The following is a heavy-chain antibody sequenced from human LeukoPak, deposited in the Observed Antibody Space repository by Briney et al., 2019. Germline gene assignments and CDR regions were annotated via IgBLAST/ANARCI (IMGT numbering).Heavy chain of an antibody. CDR1: GYSFTSYW. V-gene: IGHV5-51*01. Sequence: GGSLTLSCKGSGYSFTSYWIGWVRQMPGKGLEWMGSIYPGDSDIRYSPSFQGQVTISADKSITTAYLQWSSLKASDTAMYYCARLRYYGSGSYGDYWGQGTLVTVSS. J-gene: IGHJ4*02. CDR3: ARLRYYGSGSYGDY. D-gene: IGHD3-10*01. CDR2: IYPGDSDI.